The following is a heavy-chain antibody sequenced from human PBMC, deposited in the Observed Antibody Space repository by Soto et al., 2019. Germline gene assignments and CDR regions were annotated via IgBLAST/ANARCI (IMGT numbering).Heavy chain of an antibody. V-gene: IGHV3-30-3*01. CDR1: GFTFSSYA. J-gene: IGHJ4*02. CDR3: ARDVSAFPGIAAAGTFGY. CDR2: ISYDGSNK. D-gene: IGHD6-13*01. Sequence: GGSLRLSCAASGFTFSSYAMHWVRQAPGKGLEWVAVISYDGSNKYYADSVKGRFTISRDNSKNTLYLQMNSLRAEDTAVYYCARDVSAFPGIAAAGTFGYWGQGTLVTVSS.